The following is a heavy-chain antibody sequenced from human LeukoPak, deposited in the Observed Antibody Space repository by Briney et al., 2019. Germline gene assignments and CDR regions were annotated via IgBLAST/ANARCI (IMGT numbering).Heavy chain of an antibody. CDR2: IDSNGRTI. CDR3: AKAEGYCSGTWCFRWFDW. J-gene: IGHJ4*02. Sequence: SGGSLRLSCAASGFTFSSYWMHWVRHAPGKGLVWVSRIDSNGRTINYADSVKGRLTISRDNSKNTLYLQMNSLRAEDTAVYYCAKAEGYCSGTWCFRWFDWWGQGTLVTVSS. CDR1: GFTFSSYW. D-gene: IGHD2-15*01. V-gene: IGHV3-74*01.